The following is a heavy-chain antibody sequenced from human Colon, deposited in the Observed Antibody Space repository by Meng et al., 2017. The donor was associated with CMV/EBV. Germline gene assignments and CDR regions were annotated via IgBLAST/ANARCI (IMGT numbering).Heavy chain of an antibody. CDR3: ARGGIRDSSGYNWGGFDS. Sequence: TFNSYALHWVRQAPGTGLEWVAVISYDGSNKYYADSVKGRFTVSRDDSKNTLYLQMDTLRPEDTALYYCARGGIRDSSGYNWGGFDSWGQGTLVTVSS. V-gene: IGHV3-30-3*01. CDR2: ISYDGSNK. D-gene: IGHD3-22*01. CDR1: TFNSYA. J-gene: IGHJ4*02.